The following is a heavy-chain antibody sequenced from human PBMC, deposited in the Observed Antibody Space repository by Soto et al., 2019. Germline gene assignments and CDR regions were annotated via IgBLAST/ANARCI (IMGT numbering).Heavy chain of an antibody. D-gene: IGHD3-10*01. J-gene: IGHJ4*02. CDR2: FRTGGDDGTT. Sequence: GSLRLSCAASGFTFISYSMSWVRQAPGKWLELVSGFRTGGDDGTTYYADSVKGRFTISRDNSKNTLFPQMNSLRAEDTAIYYCAKKVNSGPGSQYFDYWGQGTLVTVSS. V-gene: IGHV3-23*01. CDR1: GFTFISYS. CDR3: AKKVNSGPGSQYFDY.